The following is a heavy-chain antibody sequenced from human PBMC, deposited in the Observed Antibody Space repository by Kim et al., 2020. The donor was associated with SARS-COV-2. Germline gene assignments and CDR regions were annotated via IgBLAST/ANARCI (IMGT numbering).Heavy chain of an antibody. CDR3: ARAEGYSFPPDY. Sequence: DKAGYVKNRLTIKPDTAKNQFSLQMNSVTPEDTAVYYCARAEGYSFPPDYWGQGTLVTVSS. D-gene: IGHD5-18*01. V-gene: IGHV6-1*01. J-gene: IGHJ4*02.